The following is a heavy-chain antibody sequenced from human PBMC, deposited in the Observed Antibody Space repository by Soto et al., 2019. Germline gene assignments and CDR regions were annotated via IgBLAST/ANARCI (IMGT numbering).Heavy chain of an antibody. V-gene: IGHV3-30*18. CDR2: ISYDGSNK. D-gene: IGHD6-19*01. Sequence: GGSLRLSCAASGFTFSSYGMHWVRQAPGKGLEWVAVISYDGSNKYYADSVKGRFTISRDNSKNTLYLQMNSLRAEDTAVYYCAKDLGIGAVAEGVFQHWGQGTLVTVSS. CDR3: AKDLGIGAVAEGVFQH. CDR1: GFTFSSYG. J-gene: IGHJ1*01.